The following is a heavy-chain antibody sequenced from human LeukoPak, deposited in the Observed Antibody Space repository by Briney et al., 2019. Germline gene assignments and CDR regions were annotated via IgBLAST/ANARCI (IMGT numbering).Heavy chain of an antibody. J-gene: IGHJ6*02. CDR2: IYYSGST. Sequence: SETLSLTCTVSGGSISSGGYSWSWIRQHPGKGLEWIGYIYYSGSTYYNPSLKSRVTISVDTSKNQFSLKLSSVTAADTAVYYCAREVVVTEDYYYYGMDVWGQGTTVTVSS. CDR3: AREVVVTEDYYYYGMDV. V-gene: IGHV4-31*03. D-gene: IGHD2-21*02. CDR1: GGSISSGGYS.